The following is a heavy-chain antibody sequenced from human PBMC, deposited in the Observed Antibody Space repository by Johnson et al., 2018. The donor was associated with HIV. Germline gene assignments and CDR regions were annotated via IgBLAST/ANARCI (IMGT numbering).Heavy chain of an antibody. CDR1: GFTVSRNY. Sequence: VQLVESGGGLIQPGGSLRLSCTASGFTVSRNYMSWVRQAPGKGLEWVSVIYSGGSTYYADSVKGRFTISRDNSKNTLYLQMNSLRVEDTAVYYCAKVLDLVVVVAGNLGAFDIWGQGTMVTVSS. CDR2: IYSGGST. D-gene: IGHD2-15*01. J-gene: IGHJ3*02. V-gene: IGHV3-66*03. CDR3: AKVLDLVVVVAGNLGAFDI.